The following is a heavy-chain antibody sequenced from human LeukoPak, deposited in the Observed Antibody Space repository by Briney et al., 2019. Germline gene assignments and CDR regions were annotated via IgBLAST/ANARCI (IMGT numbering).Heavy chain of an antibody. CDR1: GGSISSSSYY. CDR2: IYYSGST. D-gene: IGHD5-18*01. CDR3: ARGYSYGWSPSWFDL. Sequence: SETLSLTCTVSGGSISSSSYYWGWIRQPPGKGLESIGSIYYSGSTYYNPSLKSRVTISVDTSKNQFSLKLSSVTAADTAVYYCARGYSYGWSPSWFDLWGQGTLVTVSS. V-gene: IGHV4-39*07. J-gene: IGHJ5*02.